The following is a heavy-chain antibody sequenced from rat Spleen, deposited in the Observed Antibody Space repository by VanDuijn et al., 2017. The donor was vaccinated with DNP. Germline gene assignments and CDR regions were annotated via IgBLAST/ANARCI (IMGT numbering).Heavy chain of an antibody. V-gene: IGHV5S13*01. CDR2: ISTSSSTT. D-gene: IGHD1-2*01. Sequence: EVQLVESGGGLVQPGRSLKLSCAASGFSFSNYGMAWVRQAPTKGLEWVAFISTSSSTTYYRDSVKGRFTVSRDNAKSTLYLQMDSLRSEDTATYYCTRHEDYSSYIYGFAYWGQGTLVTVSS. J-gene: IGHJ3*01. CDR1: GFSFSNYG. CDR3: TRHEDYSSYIYGFAY.